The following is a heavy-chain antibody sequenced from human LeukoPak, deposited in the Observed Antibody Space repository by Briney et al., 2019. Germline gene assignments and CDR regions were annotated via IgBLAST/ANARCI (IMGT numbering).Heavy chain of an antibody. CDR3: ARGDRGYFDC. CDR1: GFTVSSNY. V-gene: IGHV3-53*03. CDR2: LYDDGST. J-gene: IGHJ4*02. Sequence: GGTLTLSCAASGFTVSSNYMSWVRQPPGKGLEWVSVLYDDGSTYYADSVKGRFTISRDNSKNTLYLQMNSLGAEDTAVYYCARGDRGYFDCWGQGTLVSVS.